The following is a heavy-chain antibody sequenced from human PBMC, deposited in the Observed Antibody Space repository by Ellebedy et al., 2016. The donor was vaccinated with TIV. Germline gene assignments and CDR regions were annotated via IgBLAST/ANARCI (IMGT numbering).Heavy chain of an antibody. CDR3: ASDGGVGWYSLD. V-gene: IGHV1-3*04. D-gene: IGHD6-19*01. Sequence: AASVKVSCKASAYTFNRHSIHWVRQVPGQRPEWMGWINTDTGHAEYSKNFQGRVTIGRDTSASTADMEVSSLTSEDTAVYYWASDGGVGWYSLDWGQGTRVTVSS. CDR2: INTDTGHA. J-gene: IGHJ4*02. CDR1: AYTFNRHS.